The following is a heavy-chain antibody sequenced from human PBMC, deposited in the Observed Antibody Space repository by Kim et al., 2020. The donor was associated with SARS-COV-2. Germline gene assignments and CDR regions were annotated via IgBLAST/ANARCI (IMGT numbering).Heavy chain of an antibody. CDR3: MRGVSLDGRTCRWYY. Sequence: ASVKVSCKASGYTLTDYYMYWVRQAPGQGREWMGWINAGNANTKYSPKFQDRVIITMDTYTSTVYMDLNSLTSDDTAIYYCMRGVSLDGRTCRWYYWGQGTLDTVSS. J-gene: IGHJ4*02. D-gene: IGHD2-15*01. V-gene: IGHV1-3*01. CDR1: GYTLTDYY. CDR2: INAGNANT.